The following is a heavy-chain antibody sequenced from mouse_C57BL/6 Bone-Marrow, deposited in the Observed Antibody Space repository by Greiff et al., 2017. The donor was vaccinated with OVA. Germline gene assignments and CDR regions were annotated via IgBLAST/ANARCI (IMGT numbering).Heavy chain of an antibody. CDR1: GFTFSSYA. Sequence: EVQLVESGEGLVKPGGSLKLSCAASGFTFSSYAMSWVRQTPEKRLEWVAYISSGGDYIYYADTVKGRFTISRDNARNTLYLQMSSLKSEDTAMYYCTRDWLPLRGFDVWGTGTTVTVSA. CDR2: ISSGGDYI. D-gene: IGHD2-2*01. CDR3: TRDWLPLRGFDV. J-gene: IGHJ1*03. V-gene: IGHV5-9-1*02.